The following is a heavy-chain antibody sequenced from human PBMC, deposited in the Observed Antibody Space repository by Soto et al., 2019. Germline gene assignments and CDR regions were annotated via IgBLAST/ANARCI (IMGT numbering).Heavy chain of an antibody. CDR3: ARELGYCSSTSCELDAFDL. Sequence: QVQLVQSGAEVKKPGASVKDSCKASGYTFTSYAMHWVRQAPGQRLEWMGWINAGNGNTKYSQKFQGRVTITRDTSARTAYMALSILRSEDTAVYYSARELGYCSSTSCELDAFDLWVQGTMVTVSS. D-gene: IGHD2-2*01. CDR2: INAGNGNT. J-gene: IGHJ3*01. CDR1: GYTFTSYA. V-gene: IGHV1-3*01.